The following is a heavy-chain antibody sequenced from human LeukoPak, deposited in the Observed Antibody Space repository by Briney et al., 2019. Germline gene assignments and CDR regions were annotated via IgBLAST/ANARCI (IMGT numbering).Heavy chain of an antibody. V-gene: IGHV5-51*01. CDR1: GYSFTTYW. CDR2: IYPGDSDV. J-gene: IGHJ3*02. D-gene: IGHD2-21*02. CDR3: ARQGRIVVVTTTHDAFDI. Sequence: GESLKISCTGFGYSFTTYWIGWVRQMPGKGLEWMGIIYPGDSDVRYSPSLQGQVTISVDKSISTAYLQWSSLKASDTAMYYCARQGRIVVVTTTHDAFDIWGQGTMVTVSS.